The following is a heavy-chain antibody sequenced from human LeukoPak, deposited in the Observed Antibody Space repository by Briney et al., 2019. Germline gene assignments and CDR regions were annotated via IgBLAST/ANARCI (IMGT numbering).Heavy chain of an antibody. CDR3: ASVLYCGADCYSGRYFFDY. Sequence: ASVKVSCKASGYTXTSYDMHWVRQAPGQGLEWMAIINPSGDSTSYAQKFQGRVTMTRDTSTSTVYMELSSLRSEDTAVYYCASVLYCGADCYSGRYFFDYWGQGTLVTVSS. CDR2: INPSGDST. V-gene: IGHV1-46*01. J-gene: IGHJ4*02. D-gene: IGHD2-21*02. CDR1: GYTXTSYD.